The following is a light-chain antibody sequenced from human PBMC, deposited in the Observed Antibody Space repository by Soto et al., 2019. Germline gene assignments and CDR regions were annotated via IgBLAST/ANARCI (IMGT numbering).Light chain of an antibody. CDR1: SSNIGSNY. V-gene: IGLV1-47*01. CDR2: RNN. J-gene: IGLJ2*01. CDR3: AAWDDSLRGPRVV. Sequence: QSVLTQPPSASGTPGQRVTISCSGSSSNIGSNYVYWYQQLPGTAPKLLIYRNNQRPSGVPDRFSGSMSGTSASLAISGLRSEHVADYYCAAWDDSLRGPRVVFGGGTKLTVL.